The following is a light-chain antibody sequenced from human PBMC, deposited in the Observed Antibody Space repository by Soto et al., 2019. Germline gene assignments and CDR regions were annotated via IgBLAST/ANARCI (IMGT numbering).Light chain of an antibody. CDR2: KAS. CDR1: QSISSW. V-gene: IGKV1-5*03. CDR3: QQYNSYWT. Sequence: DIQMTQSPSTLSASVGDRVTITCRASQSISSWLAWYQQKPGKVTKLLIYKASSLESGVPSRFSGSGSGTEFTLTISSLQPDDFATYYCQQYNSYWTFGQGTKVDI. J-gene: IGKJ1*01.